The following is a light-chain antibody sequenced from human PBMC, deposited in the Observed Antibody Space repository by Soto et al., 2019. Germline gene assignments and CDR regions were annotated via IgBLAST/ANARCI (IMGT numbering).Light chain of an antibody. CDR2: TGS. CDR3: QQSNSFPFT. CDR1: QAIDSW. J-gene: IGKJ2*01. V-gene: IGKV1-12*01. Sequence: DIQMTQSPSSVSASVGDRVTITCRASQAIDSWLAWYQQKPGEAPKLLIFTGSLLHSGVPPRFSGSGSGTDFTLTISSLQPEDFATYYCQQSNSFPFTFGQGTRLDIK.